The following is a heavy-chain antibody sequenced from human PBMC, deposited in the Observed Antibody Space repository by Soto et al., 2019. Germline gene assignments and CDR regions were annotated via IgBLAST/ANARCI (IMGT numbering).Heavy chain of an antibody. CDR2: IYYSGST. V-gene: IGHV4-59*11. CDR3: ARCRYGCYYYGMAV. D-gene: IGHD2-15*01. CDR1: GGNFSGPR. Sequence: SETLPLTYAVYGGNFSGPRWCWIRPHQGKGLEWIGYIYYSGSTNYNPSLKSRVTISVDTSKNQFSLKLSSVTAADTAVYYCARCRYGCYYYGMAVWGQGTTVPVSS. J-gene: IGHJ6*02.